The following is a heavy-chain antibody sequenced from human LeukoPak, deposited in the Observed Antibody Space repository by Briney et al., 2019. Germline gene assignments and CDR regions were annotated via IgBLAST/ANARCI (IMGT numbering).Heavy chain of an antibody. CDR2: INAGNGNT. V-gene: IGHV1-3*01. CDR3: ARVDRPDEGPKKYYDFWSRFISGDY. Sequence: GASVKVSCKASGYTFTSYAMHWVRQAPGQRLEWMGWINAGNGNTKYSQKFQGRVTMTTDTSTSTAYMELRSLRSDDTAVYYCARVDRPDEGPKKYYDFWSRFISGDYWGQGTLVTVSS. D-gene: IGHD3-3*01. CDR1: GYTFTSYA. J-gene: IGHJ4*02.